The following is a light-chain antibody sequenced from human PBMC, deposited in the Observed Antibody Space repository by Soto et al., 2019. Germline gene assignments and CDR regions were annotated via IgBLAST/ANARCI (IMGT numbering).Light chain of an antibody. CDR3: QQSYYTPRT. Sequence: DIQMTQSPSSLSASVGDRVTITCRASQSIGSYLNWYQQAPGRAPKFLISAASSLQSGVPSRFSGSGAGTDFSLTICSLQPEDFATYFCQQSYYTPRTFGGGTKVDIK. J-gene: IGKJ4*01. CDR2: AAS. V-gene: IGKV1-39*01. CDR1: QSIGSY.